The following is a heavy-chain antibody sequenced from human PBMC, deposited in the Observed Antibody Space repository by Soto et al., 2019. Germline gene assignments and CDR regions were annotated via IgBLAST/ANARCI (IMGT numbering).Heavy chain of an antibody. Sequence: QITLKESGPPLVKPTQPLTLTCTFSGFSLTTSGVGVGWIRQPPGKALEWLALVYWDDDKRYSPSLESRLTITKDTSKNQVVLTMTNMDPVDTATYYCAHRSGCNGGNCYTFDYWGQGILVTVSS. CDR1: GFSLTTSGVG. V-gene: IGHV2-5*02. J-gene: IGHJ4*02. CDR3: AHRSGCNGGNCYTFDY. CDR2: VYWDDDK. D-gene: IGHD2-15*01.